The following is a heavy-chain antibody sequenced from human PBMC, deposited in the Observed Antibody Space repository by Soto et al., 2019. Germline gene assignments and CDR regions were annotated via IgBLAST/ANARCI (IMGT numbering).Heavy chain of an antibody. V-gene: IGHV3-23*01. J-gene: IGHJ4*02. CDR1: GFTCSPPP. D-gene: IGHD2-21*02. CDR3: AKGVSQYTALALFEY. Sequence: GGSLRLPCAASGFTCSPPPMNGVRQAPGKGLEWPATISGSDGGTYSTDSGKGRSPISRDNPRNPPYLQMNSLRVEDTAVYYCAKGVSQYTALALFEYCGRGTLATVSS. CDR2: ISGSDGGT.